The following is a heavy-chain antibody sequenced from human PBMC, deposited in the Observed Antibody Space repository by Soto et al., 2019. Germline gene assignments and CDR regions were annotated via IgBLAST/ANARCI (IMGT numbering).Heavy chain of an antibody. J-gene: IGHJ6*02. V-gene: IGHV1-2*02. CDR1: GYTFIGYY. D-gene: IGHD2-2*01. Sequence: AVKVSCQAAGYTFIGYYMHWVRQAPAQGLEWMGWINPSSGGTNYAQKFQGRSTMTRDTSINTAYMELSRLRSDDTAVYYCARDPVVQASYHFYGMDVWGQGTPVTVSS. CDR2: INPSSGGT. CDR3: ARDPVVQASYHFYGMDV.